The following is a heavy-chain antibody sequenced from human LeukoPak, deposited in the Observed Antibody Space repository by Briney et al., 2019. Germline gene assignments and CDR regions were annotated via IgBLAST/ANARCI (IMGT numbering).Heavy chain of an antibody. D-gene: IGHD6-19*01. CDR1: GFTFNSHA. V-gene: IGHV3-30-3*01. Sequence: PGRSLRLSCAASGFTFNSHAMHWVRQAAGKGLEWVAVISKDGIKEYYADSVKGRFTVSRDKSNNTLYLEMNSLRVDDTAVYYCARDSQWLVRGGDYWGQGTLVTVSS. CDR3: ARDSQWLVRGGDY. CDR2: ISKDGIKE. J-gene: IGHJ4*02.